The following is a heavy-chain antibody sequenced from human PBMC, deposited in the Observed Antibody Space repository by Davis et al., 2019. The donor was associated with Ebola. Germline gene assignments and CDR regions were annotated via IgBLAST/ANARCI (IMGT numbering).Heavy chain of an antibody. Sequence: SETLSLTCAVYGGSFSGYYWSWIRQPPGKGLEWVGEINHSGSTNYNPSIKSRVTISVDTSKNQFSLKLSSVTAADTAVYYCARGRTAGYYYYSMDVWGQGTTVTVSS. D-gene: IGHD6-13*01. CDR2: INHSGST. CDR1: GGSFSGYY. CDR3: ARGRTAGYYYYSMDV. J-gene: IGHJ6*02. V-gene: IGHV4-34*01.